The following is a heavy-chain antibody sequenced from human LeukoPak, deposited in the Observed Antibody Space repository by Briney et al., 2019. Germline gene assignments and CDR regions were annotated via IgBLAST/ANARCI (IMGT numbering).Heavy chain of an antibody. D-gene: IGHD3-3*01. CDR3: ARAPYDFWSGYHFDY. CDR2: IYYSGST. V-gene: IGHV4-59*01. J-gene: IGHJ4*02. CDR1: GGSISSYY. Sequence: SETLSLTCTVSGGSISSYYWSWIRQPPGKGLEWIGYIYYSGSTNYNPSLKSRATISVDTSKNQFSLKLSSVTAADTAVYYCARAPYDFWSGYHFDYWGQGTLVTVSS.